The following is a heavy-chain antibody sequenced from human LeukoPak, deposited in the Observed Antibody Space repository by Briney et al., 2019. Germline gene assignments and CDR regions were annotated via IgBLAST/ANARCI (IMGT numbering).Heavy chain of an antibody. J-gene: IGHJ4*02. CDR3: ARAGLSMVRGVIIDY. CDR1: GGSISSSSYY. D-gene: IGHD3-10*01. Sequence: PSETLSLTCTVSGGSISSSSYYWGWIRQPPGKGLEWIGSIYYSGSTYYNSSLKSRVTISVDTSKNQFSLKLNSVTAADTAVYYCARAGLSMVRGVIIDYWGQGTLVTVSS. CDR2: IYYSGST. V-gene: IGHV4-39*01.